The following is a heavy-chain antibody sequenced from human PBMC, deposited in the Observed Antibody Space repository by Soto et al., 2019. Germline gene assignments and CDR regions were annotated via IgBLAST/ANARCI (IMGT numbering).Heavy chain of an antibody. CDR1: GFTFSSYS. J-gene: IGHJ4*02. V-gene: IGHV3-21*01. Sequence: EVQLVESGGGLVKPGGSLRLSCAASGFTFSSYSMNWVRQAPGKGLEWVSSISSSSSYIYYADSVKGRFTISRDNAKNSLYLQMNSLRAEDTAVYYCARGGGRGKVGVSGDYAYGYWGQGTLVTVSS. CDR2: ISSSSSYI. D-gene: IGHD4-17*01. CDR3: ARGGGRGKVGVSGDYAYGY.